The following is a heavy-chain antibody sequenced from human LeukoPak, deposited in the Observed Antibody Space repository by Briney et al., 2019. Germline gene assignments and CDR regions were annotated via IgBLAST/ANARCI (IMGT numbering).Heavy chain of an antibody. Sequence: PGGSLRLSCAASGLSVSSTHMSWVRQAPGKGLEWVSLTYSGGNTYYAESVKGRFSISRDSSKNTLYVQMSSLRVEDTAVYYCAREDCSGGSCYGRTNWLDPRGQGTLVTVSS. J-gene: IGHJ5*02. D-gene: IGHD2-15*01. CDR1: GLSVSSTH. V-gene: IGHV3-66*01. CDR3: AREDCSGGSCYGRTNWLDP. CDR2: TYSGGNT.